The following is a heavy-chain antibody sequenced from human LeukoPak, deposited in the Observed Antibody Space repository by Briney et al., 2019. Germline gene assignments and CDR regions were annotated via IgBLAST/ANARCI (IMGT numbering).Heavy chain of an antibody. Sequence: GTLSLTCAVSGGSIITTNWWSWVRQPPGKGLEWIGEVHLNGATNYNPSLESRVSMSIDKSKNQLSLKLRSVNAADTAIYYCARESGAFSPFGFWGQGTLVTVSS. J-gene: IGHJ4*02. CDR3: ARESGAFSPFGF. CDR2: VHLNGAT. V-gene: IGHV4-4*02. D-gene: IGHD1-26*01. CDR1: GGSIITTNW.